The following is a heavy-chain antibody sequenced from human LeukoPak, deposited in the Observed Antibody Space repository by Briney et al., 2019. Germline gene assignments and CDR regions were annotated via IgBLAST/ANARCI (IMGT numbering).Heavy chain of an antibody. J-gene: IGHJ4*02. V-gene: IGHV1-46*01. Sequence: ASVKVSCKASGYTFTSYYMHWARQAPGQGLEWMAIINPSGGSTSYAQKFQGRVTMTRDTSTSTVYMELSSLRSEDTVVYYWPRAAYEIAAALIDYWGQGTLVTVSS. CDR1: GYTFTSYY. D-gene: IGHD6-13*01. CDR3: PRAAYEIAAALIDY. CDR2: INPSGGST.